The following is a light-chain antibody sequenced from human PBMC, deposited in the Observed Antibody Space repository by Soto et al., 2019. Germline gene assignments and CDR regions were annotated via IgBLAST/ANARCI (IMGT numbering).Light chain of an antibody. J-gene: IGKJ1*01. CDR1: QSVISSY. CDR3: QQYASSPGT. V-gene: IGKV3-20*01. CDR2: GAS. Sequence: ILLTQSPGTLSLSPGEGATLSCRASQSVISSYLAWYQQKPGQAPRLLIYGASSRATGIPDRFSGSGSGTDFSLTISRLEAEDFAVYYCQQYASSPGTFGQGTKVEIK.